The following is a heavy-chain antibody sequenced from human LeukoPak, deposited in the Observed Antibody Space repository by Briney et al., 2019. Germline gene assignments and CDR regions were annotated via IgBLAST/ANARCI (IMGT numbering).Heavy chain of an antibody. D-gene: IGHD3-3*01. CDR1: GGSFSGYY. CDR3: ARGEITIFGVVMSYYFDY. Sequence: SETLSLTCAVYGGSFSGYYWSWIRQPPGKGLEWIGEINHSGSTNYNPSLKSRVTISVDTSKNQFSLKPSSVTAADTAVYYCARGEITIFGVVMSYYFDYWGQGTLVTVSS. V-gene: IGHV4-34*01. CDR2: INHSGST. J-gene: IGHJ4*02.